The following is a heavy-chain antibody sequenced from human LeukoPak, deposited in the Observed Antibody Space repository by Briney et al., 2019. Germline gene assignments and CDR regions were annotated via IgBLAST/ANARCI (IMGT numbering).Heavy chain of an antibody. V-gene: IGHV3-53*01. Sequence: GGSLRLSCAASGVIASSNYMTWVRQAPGEGVEWVSILYSAGSTYYADSVRGRFTISRNSSKNTLSLQMNSLRAEDTAVYYCASGEVGVRKYYSDPFHYWGQGTLVTVSS. CDR1: GVIASSNY. J-gene: IGHJ4*02. D-gene: IGHD3-10*01. CDR2: LYSAGST. CDR3: ASGEVGVRKYYSDPFHY.